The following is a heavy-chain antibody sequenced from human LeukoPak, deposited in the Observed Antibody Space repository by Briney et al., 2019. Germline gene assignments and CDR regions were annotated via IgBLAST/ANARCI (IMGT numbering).Heavy chain of an antibody. CDR1: GYTFTGYY. J-gene: IGHJ4*02. CDR3: AKGDSSSVPQKGPDY. CDR2: INPNSGGT. Sequence: GASVKVSCKASGYTFTGYYMHWVRQAPGQGLEGMGGINPNSGGTNYAQKFQGRVTMTRDTSISTAYMELSRLGSDDTAVYYCAKGDSSSVPQKGPDYWGQGTLVTVSS. V-gene: IGHV1-2*02. D-gene: IGHD6-13*01.